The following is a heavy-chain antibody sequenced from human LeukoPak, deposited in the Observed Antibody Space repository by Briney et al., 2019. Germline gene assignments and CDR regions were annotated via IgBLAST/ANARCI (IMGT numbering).Heavy chain of an antibody. Sequence: ASVKVSCKASGYTFTGFYMHWVRQAPGQGLEWMGWINPRSGDTNYTQKFQGRVTMTRDTSISTAYMELSRLTSDDTAVYYCARDMLAVPSNWFDPWGQGTLVTVSS. CDR3: ARDMLAVPSNWFDP. CDR1: GYTFTGFY. J-gene: IGHJ5*02. D-gene: IGHD2-8*01. V-gene: IGHV1-2*02. CDR2: INPRSGDT.